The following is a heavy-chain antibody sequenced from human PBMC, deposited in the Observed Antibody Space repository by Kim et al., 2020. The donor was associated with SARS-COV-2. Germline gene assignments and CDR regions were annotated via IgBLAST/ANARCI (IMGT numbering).Heavy chain of an antibody. V-gene: IGHV1-46*01. D-gene: IGHD2-2*01. CDR2: INPSGGST. Sequence: ASVKVSCKASGYTFTSYYMHWVRQAPGQGLEWMGIINPSGGSTSYAQKFQGRVTMTRDTSTSTVYMELSSLRSEDTAVYYCARARGPYCSSTSCLEIYNWFDPWGQGTLVTVSS. CDR3: ARARGPYCSSTSCLEIYNWFDP. J-gene: IGHJ5*02. CDR1: GYTFTSYY.